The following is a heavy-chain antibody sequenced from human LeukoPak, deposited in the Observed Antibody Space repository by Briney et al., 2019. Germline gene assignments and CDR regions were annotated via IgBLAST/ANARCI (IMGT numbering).Heavy chain of an antibody. D-gene: IGHD3-22*01. J-gene: IGHJ4*02. CDR2: VSGSGGNT. Sequence: PAGGSLRLSCAASGFSFGTYAMTWVRQAPGKGLECVSTVSGSGGNTYYTDSVKGRFTISRDNSKNTLFLQMSSLRAEGTALYYCTKGGVVSAFGYWGQGVLVTVSS. V-gene: IGHV3-23*01. CDR3: TKGGVVSAFGY. CDR1: GFSFGTYA.